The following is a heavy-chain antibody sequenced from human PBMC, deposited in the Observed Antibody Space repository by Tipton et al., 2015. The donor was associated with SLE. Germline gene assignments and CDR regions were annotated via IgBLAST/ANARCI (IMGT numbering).Heavy chain of an antibody. Sequence: GSLRLSCAASGFTFSSYSMNWVRQAPGKGLEWVPSISSSSSYIYYADSVKGRFTISRDNAKNSLYLQMNSLRAEDTAVYYCASGGSGWGFDPWGQGTLVTVSS. D-gene: IGHD6-19*01. CDR1: GFTFSSYS. V-gene: IGHV3-21*01. CDR3: ASGGSGWGFDP. J-gene: IGHJ5*02. CDR2: ISSSSSYI.